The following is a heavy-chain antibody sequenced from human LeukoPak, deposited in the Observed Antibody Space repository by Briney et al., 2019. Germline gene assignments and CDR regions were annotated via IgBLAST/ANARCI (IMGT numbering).Heavy chain of an antibody. D-gene: IGHD2-15*01. V-gene: IGHV1-8*01. CDR1: GYTFTSYD. Sequence: GASVKVSCKASGYTFTSYDINWVRQATGQGLEWMGWMNPNSGNTGYAQKFQGRVTMTRNTSISTAYMELSSLRSEDTAVYYCATGRSGEYNLDVWGQGTTVTVSS. CDR2: MNPNSGNT. CDR3: ATGRSGEYNLDV. J-gene: IGHJ6*02.